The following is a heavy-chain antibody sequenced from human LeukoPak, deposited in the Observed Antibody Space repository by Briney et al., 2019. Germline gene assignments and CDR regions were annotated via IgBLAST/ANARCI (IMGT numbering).Heavy chain of an antibody. V-gene: IGHV1-46*01. J-gene: IGHJ3*02. CDR1: GYTFTSYY. CDR2: INPSGGST. D-gene: IGHD6-19*01. Sequence: ASVKVSCKASGYTFTSYYMHWVRQAPGQGLEWMGIINPSGGSTSYAQKFQGRVTMTRDTSTGTVYMELSSLRSEDTAVYYCATTFRHSSGWGAFDIWGQGTMVTVSS. CDR3: ATTFRHSSGWGAFDI.